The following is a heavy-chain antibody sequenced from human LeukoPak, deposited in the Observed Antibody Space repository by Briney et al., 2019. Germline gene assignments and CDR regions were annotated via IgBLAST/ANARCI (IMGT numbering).Heavy chain of an antibody. CDR2: IDYSGTT. D-gene: IGHD2-2*02. V-gene: IGHV4-39*01. CDR1: GGSISSSSYY. J-gene: IGHJ4*02. Sequence: SETLSLTCTVSGGSISSSSYYWGWIRQPPGKGLEWIGSIDYSGTTYYNPSRKSRVTISGDTSKNQFFLKLSSVTAADTTVYYCARGYCSSTSSYIGAIDYWGQGTLVTVPS. CDR3: ARGYCSSTSSYIGAIDY.